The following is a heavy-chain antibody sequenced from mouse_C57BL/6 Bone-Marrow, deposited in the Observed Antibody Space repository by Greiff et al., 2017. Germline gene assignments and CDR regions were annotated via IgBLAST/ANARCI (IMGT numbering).Heavy chain of an antibody. V-gene: IGHV1-59*01. CDR3: ARGGNYYGRGGNY. J-gene: IGHJ2*01. CDR1: GYTFTSYW. D-gene: IGHD1-1*01. CDR2: IDPSDSYT. Sequence: QVHVKQPGAELVRPGTSVKLSCKASGYTFTSYWMHWVKQRPGQGLEWIGVIDPSDSYTNYNQKFKGKATLTVDTSSSTAYMQLSSLTSEDSAVYYCARGGNYYGRGGNYWGQGTTLTVSS.